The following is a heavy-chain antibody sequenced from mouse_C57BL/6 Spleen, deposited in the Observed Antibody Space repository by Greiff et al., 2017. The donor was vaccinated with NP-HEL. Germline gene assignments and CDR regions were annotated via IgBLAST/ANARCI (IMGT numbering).Heavy chain of an antibody. CDR1: GYSITSGYY. CDR2: ISYDGSN. Sequence: ESGPGLVKPSQSLSLTCSVTGYSITSGYYWNWIRQPPGNKLEWMGYISYDGSNNYNPSPKNRISITRDTSKNQFFLKLNSVTTEDTATYYCARDSAAQATWFAYWGQGTLVTVSA. V-gene: IGHV3-6*01. D-gene: IGHD3-2*02. J-gene: IGHJ3*01. CDR3: ARDSAAQATWFAY.